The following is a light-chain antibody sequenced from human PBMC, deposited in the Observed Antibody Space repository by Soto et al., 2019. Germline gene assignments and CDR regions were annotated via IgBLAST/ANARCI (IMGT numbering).Light chain of an antibody. V-gene: IGKV3D-20*02. CDR2: DAS. CDR3: QQRST. CDR1: QSVSSSY. Sequence: EIVLTQSPGTLSFSPWERSTLSCRASQSVSSSYLGWYQQKPGQAPRLLIYDASNRATGIPARFSGSGSGTDFTLTISSLEPEDFAVYYCQQRSTFGPGTKVDIK. J-gene: IGKJ3*01.